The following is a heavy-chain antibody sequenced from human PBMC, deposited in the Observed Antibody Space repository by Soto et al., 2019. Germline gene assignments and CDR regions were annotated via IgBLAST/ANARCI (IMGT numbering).Heavy chain of an antibody. CDR1: GFTFSTYG. J-gene: IGHJ4*02. CDR2: IWYDGSNK. V-gene: IGHV3-33*01. Sequence: QVQLVESGGGVVQPGRSLRLSCAASGFTFSTYGMHWVRQAPGKGLEWVAVIWYDGSNKYYADSVKGRFTISRDNSEDTLYLQMNGLRAEDTAVYYCAGAVGPFDYWGQGTLVTVSA. CDR3: AGAVGPFDY.